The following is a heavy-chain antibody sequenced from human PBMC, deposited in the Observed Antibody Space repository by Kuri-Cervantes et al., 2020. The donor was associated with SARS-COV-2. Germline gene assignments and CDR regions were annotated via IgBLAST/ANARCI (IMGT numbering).Heavy chain of an antibody. J-gene: IGHJ6*03. Sequence: LRLSCTVSGGSISSGSYYWSWIRQPAGKGLEWIGRIYTSGSTNYNPSLKSRVTMSVDTSKNQFSLKLSSVTAADTAVYCCARRNMDVWGKGTTVTVSS. V-gene: IGHV4-61*02. CDR2: IYTSGST. CDR1: GGSISSGSYY. CDR3: ARRNMDV.